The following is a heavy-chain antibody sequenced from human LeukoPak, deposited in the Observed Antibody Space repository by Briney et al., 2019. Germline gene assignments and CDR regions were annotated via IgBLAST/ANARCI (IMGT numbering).Heavy chain of an antibody. CDR3: AKDRGWGWAAGVFDGLDF. V-gene: IGHV3-23*01. D-gene: IGHD6-13*01. J-gene: IGHJ6*02. Sequence: GGSLRLSCAASGFTFNSYALNWVRQAPGKGLEWVSGVTGSGDTPFYADSVRGRFTISRDNSKNTLYLQLDSLRPEDTAVYYCAKDRGWGWAAGVFDGLDFWGQGTTVTVSS. CDR1: GFTFNSYA. CDR2: VTGSGDTP.